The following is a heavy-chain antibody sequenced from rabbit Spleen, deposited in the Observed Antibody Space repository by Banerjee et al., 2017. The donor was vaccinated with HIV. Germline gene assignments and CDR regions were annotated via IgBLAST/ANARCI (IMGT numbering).Heavy chain of an antibody. J-gene: IGHJ6*01. CDR1: GFSFSNKA. CDR3: ARDGAGGSYFAL. CDR2: IDPVFGIT. D-gene: IGHD8-1*01. Sequence: EQLEESGGGLVKPEGSLTLTCKASGFSFSNKAVMCWVRQTPGKGLEWIGYIDPVFGITYYANWVNGRFSISRENAQNTVFLQMTSLTAADTATYFCARDGAGGSYFALWGPGTLVTVS. V-gene: IGHV1S47*01.